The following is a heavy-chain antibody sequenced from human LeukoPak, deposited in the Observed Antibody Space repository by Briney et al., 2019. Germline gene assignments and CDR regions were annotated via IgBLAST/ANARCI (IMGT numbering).Heavy chain of an antibody. J-gene: IGHJ1*01. Sequence: PSETLSLTCAVYGGSFSGYYWSWIRQPPGKGPEWIGEINHSGSTNYNPSLKSRVTISVDTSKNQFSLKLSSVTAADTAVYYCARGRPMWFGKEYFQHWGQGTLVTVSS. CDR1: GGSFSGYY. CDR2: INHSGST. D-gene: IGHD3-10*01. V-gene: IGHV4-34*01. CDR3: ARGRPMWFGKEYFQH.